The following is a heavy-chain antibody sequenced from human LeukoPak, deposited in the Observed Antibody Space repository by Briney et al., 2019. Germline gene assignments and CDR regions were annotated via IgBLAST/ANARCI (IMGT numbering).Heavy chain of an antibody. Sequence: SETLSLTCTVSGGSISSGGYYWSWIRQPAGKGLEWIGRIYTSGSANCNPSLKSRVTISVDTSKNQFSLKLSSVTAADTAVYYCARGHLLTGFDPWGQGTLVTVSS. V-gene: IGHV4-61*02. J-gene: IGHJ5*02. CDR3: ARGHLLTGFDP. D-gene: IGHD3-16*01. CDR2: IYTSGSA. CDR1: GGSISSGGYY.